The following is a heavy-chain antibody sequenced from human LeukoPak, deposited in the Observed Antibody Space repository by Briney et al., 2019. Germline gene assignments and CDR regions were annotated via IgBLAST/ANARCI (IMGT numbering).Heavy chain of an antibody. CDR1: GGTFSSYA. CDR2: IIPIFGTA. CDR3: ARVSGYSYGYLRYDFDY. Sequence: SVKVSCKASGGTFSSYAISWVQQAPGQGLEWMGGIIPIFGTANYAQKFQGRVTITADESTSTAYMELSSLRSEDTAVYYCARVSGYSYGYLRYDFDYWGQGTLVTVSS. J-gene: IGHJ4*02. V-gene: IGHV1-69*13. D-gene: IGHD5-18*01.